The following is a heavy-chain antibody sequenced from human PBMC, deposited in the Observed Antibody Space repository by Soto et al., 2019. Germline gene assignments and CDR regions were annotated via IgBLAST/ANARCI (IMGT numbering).Heavy chain of an antibody. Sequence: GGSLRLSCAASGFTFSSYAMSWVRQAPGKGLEWVSAISGSGGSQYYPDSVRGRFTISRDNSKNTLYLQMNSLRAEDTAVYYCAKGSYTPLGDSSSWYYYYYGMDVWGQGTTVTVSS. CDR2: ISGSGGSQ. CDR3: AKGSYTPLGDSSSWYYYYYGMDV. J-gene: IGHJ6*02. D-gene: IGHD6-13*01. CDR1: GFTFSSYA. V-gene: IGHV3-23*01.